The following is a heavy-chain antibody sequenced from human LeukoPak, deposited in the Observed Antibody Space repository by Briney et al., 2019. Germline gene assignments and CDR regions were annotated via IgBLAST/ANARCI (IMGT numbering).Heavy chain of an antibody. Sequence: ASVKVSCKASGGTFSSYAISWVRQAPGQGLEWMGGIIPIFGTANYAQKFQGRVTITADESTSTAYMELSSLRSEDTAVYYCASGNLRGTSIHFDYWGQGTLVTVSS. D-gene: IGHD2-2*01. V-gene: IGHV1-69*13. CDR3: ASGNLRGTSIHFDY. CDR1: GGTFSSYA. J-gene: IGHJ4*02. CDR2: IIPIFGTA.